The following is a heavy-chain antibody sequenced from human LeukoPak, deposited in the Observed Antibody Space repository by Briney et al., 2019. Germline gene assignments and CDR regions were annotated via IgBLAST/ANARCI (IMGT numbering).Heavy chain of an antibody. V-gene: IGHV4-38-2*02. CDR3: ARRHYEILSGYPS. CDR1: GYSISSGYY. CDR2: IYHSGST. D-gene: IGHD3-9*01. J-gene: IGHJ4*02. Sequence: SETLSLTCTVSGYSISSGYYWGWIRQPPGKGLEWIGSIYHSGSTYYNPSLKSRVTIYVDTSKNQFSLNLSSVTAADTAVYYCARRHYEILSGYPSWGQGILVTVSS.